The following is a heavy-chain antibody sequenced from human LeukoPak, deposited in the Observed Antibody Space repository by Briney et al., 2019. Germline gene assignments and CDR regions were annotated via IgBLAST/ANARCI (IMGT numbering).Heavy chain of an antibody. J-gene: IGHJ6*03. V-gene: IGHV4-4*02. Sequence: SGTLSLTCAVSGGSISSSNWWSWVRQPPGKGLEWIGEIYHSGSTNYNPSLKSRVTISVDKSKNQFSLKLSSVTAADTAVYYCARGGDIVVVPAAEYYYYMDVWGKGTTVTVSS. CDR1: GGSISSSNW. CDR3: ARGGDIVVVPAAEYYYYMDV. CDR2: IYHSGST. D-gene: IGHD2-2*01.